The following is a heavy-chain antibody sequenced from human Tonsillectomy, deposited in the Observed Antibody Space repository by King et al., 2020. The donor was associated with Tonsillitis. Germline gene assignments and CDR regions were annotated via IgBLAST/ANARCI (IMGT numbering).Heavy chain of an antibody. J-gene: IGHJ1*01. D-gene: IGHD3-22*01. Sequence: VQLVESGGGVVQPGRSLRLSCGASGFTFSNYAMHWVRQAPGKGLEWVAVASFDGSRKYYADSVRGRFTISRDNSKNTLYLQMNSLRADDTAEYFCARDLNYYDNQGHWGQGTLVTVSS. CDR1: GFTFSNYA. CDR3: ARDLNYYDNQGH. CDR2: ASFDGSRK. V-gene: IGHV3-30-3*01.